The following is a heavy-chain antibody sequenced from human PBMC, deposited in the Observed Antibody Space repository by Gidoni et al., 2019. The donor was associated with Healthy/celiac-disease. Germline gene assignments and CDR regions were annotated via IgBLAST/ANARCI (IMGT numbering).Heavy chain of an antibody. Sequence: QVQLVQSGAEVKKPGSSVKVSCKASGGTFSSYAIGWVRQAPGQGLEWMGGIIPIFGTATYAQKFQGRVTITADESTSTAYMELSSLRSEDTAVYYCAESVLGAGVSSGWRPVYYYYGMDVWGQGTTVTVSS. CDR2: IIPIFGTA. D-gene: IGHD6-19*01. CDR3: AESVLGAGVSSGWRPVYYYYGMDV. V-gene: IGHV1-69*01. CDR1: GGTFSSYA. J-gene: IGHJ6*02.